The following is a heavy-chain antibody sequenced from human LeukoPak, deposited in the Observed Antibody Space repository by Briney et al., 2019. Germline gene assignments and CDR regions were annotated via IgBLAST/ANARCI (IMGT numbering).Heavy chain of an antibody. CDR3: VKSGSYYNEPYYFDY. CDR1: GFTLSNYA. D-gene: IGHD3-10*01. J-gene: IGHJ4*02. Sequence: PGGSLRLSCAASGFTLSNYAMHWVRQAPGKGLEYVSGISSNGGSTYYADSVKGRFTISRDNSKNTLYLQMSSLRAEDTAVYYCVKSGSYYNEPYYFDYWGQGTLVTVSS. V-gene: IGHV3-64D*06. CDR2: ISSNGGST.